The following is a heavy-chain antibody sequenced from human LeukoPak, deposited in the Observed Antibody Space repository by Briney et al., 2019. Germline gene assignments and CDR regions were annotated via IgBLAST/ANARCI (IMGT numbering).Heavy chain of an antibody. D-gene: IGHD6-13*01. Sequence: SETLSLTCAVYGVSFSGYYWSWIRQPPGKGLEWIGEINHSGSTNYNPSLKSRVTISVDTSKNQFSLKLSSVTAADTAVYYCARDRIAAAALNWFDPWGQGTLVTVSS. J-gene: IGHJ5*02. CDR2: INHSGST. V-gene: IGHV4-34*01. CDR3: ARDRIAAAALNWFDP. CDR1: GVSFSGYY.